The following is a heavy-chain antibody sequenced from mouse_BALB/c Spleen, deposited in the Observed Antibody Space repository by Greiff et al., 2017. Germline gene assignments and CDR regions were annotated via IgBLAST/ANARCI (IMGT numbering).Heavy chain of an antibody. D-gene: IGHD2-3*01. CDR2: ISDGGSYT. J-gene: IGHJ4*01. CDR1: GFTFSDYY. CDR3: ARDLDGSDAMDY. V-gene: IGHV5-4*02. Sequence: EVMLVESGGGLVKPGGSLKLSCAASGFTFSDYYMYWVRQTPEKRLEWVATISDGGSYTYYPDSVKGRFTISRDNAKNNLYLQMSSLKSEDTAMYYCARDLDGSDAMDYWGQGTSVTVSS.